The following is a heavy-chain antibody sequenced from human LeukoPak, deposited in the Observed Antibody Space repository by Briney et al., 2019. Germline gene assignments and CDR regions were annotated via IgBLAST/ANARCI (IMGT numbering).Heavy chain of an antibody. D-gene: IGHD3-10*01. J-gene: IGHJ5*02. CDR3: AKDPYYYGSGPNWFDP. CDR2: ISGSGGST. V-gene: IGHV3-23*01. Sequence: GGSLRLSCAASGFTFSSYAMSWVRQAPGKGLEWVSAISGSGGSTYYADPVKGRFTISRDNSKNTLYLQMNSLRAEDTAVYYCAKDPYYYGSGPNWFDPWGQGTLVTVSS. CDR1: GFTFSSYA.